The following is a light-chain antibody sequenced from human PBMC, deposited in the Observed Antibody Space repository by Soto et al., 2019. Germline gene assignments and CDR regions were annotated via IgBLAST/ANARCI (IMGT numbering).Light chain of an antibody. CDR1: LSILDNSNSKNY. CDR2: WAS. V-gene: IGKV4-1*01. Sequence: IVMTQSPDSLAVSLGERATINCKSSLSILDNSNSKNYLAWYQQKPGQPPKLLLYWASYRESGVPDRFSGSGSGTDFSLNISSLQAEDVAVYYCQQHYSPPRAFGQGTKVEIK. J-gene: IGKJ1*01. CDR3: QQHYSPPRA.